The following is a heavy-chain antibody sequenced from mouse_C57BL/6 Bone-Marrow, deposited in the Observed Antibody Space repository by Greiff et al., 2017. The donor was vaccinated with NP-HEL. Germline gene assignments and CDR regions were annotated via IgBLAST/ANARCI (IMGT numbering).Heavy chain of an antibody. J-gene: IGHJ3*01. V-gene: IGHV1-81*01. D-gene: IGHD1-1*01. CDR3: ARHYYGSSPFAY. CDR2: IYPRSGNT. Sequence: QVHVKQSGAELARPGASVKLSCKASGYTFTSYGISWVKQRTGQGLEWIGEIYPRSGNTYYNEKFKGKATLTADKSSSTAYMELRSLTSEDSAVYFCARHYYGSSPFAYWGQGTLVTVSA. CDR1: GYTFTSYG.